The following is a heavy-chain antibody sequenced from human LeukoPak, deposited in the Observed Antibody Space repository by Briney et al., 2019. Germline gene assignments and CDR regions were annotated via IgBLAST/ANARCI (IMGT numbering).Heavy chain of an antibody. V-gene: IGHV1-69*13. J-gene: IGHJ5*02. D-gene: IGHD3-3*01. CDR3: ARDGQYYDFWSGAYNWFDP. CDR1: GGTFSSYA. CDR2: IIPIFGTA. Sequence: ASVKVSCKASGGTFSSYAISWVRQAPGQGLEWMGGIIPIFGTANYAQKFQGRVTITADESTSTAYMELSSLRSEDTAVYYCARDGQYYDFWSGAYNWFDPWGQGTLVTVPS.